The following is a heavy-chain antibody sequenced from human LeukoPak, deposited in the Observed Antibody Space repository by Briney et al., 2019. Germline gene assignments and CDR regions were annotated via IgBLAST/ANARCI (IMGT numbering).Heavy chain of an antibody. CDR1: GDSMSSGGCY. CDR2: IFSTGNT. J-gene: IGHJ4*02. Sequence: SQTLSLTCTVSGDSMSSGGCYWSWIRQHPGKGLEWIGYIFSTGNTYYNPSLKSRLTISVDTSKNRFSLQLSFVTAADTAVYYCARTRLRGDPFDDWGQGTLVTVSS. V-gene: IGHV4-31*03. D-gene: IGHD2-21*02. CDR3: ARTRLRGDPFDD.